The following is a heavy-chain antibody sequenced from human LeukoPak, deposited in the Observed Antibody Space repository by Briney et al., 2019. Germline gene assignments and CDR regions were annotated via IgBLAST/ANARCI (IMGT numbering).Heavy chain of an antibody. J-gene: IGHJ4*02. CDR2: IRSKAYGGTT. Sequence: GGSLRLSCTASGFTFGDYAMSWFRQAPGKGLEWVGFIRSKAYGGTTEYAASVKGRFTISRDDSKSIAYLQMNSLKTEDTAVYYCTRVGVFGVVIESNSFDYWGRGTPVTVSS. CDR1: GFTFGDYA. D-gene: IGHD3-3*01. CDR3: TRVGVFGVVIESNSFDY. V-gene: IGHV3-49*03.